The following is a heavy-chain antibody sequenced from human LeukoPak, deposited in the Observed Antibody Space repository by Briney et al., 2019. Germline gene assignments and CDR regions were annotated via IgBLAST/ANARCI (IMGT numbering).Heavy chain of an antibody. CDR1: GFTFSGYW. CDR3: ATSDDSSGSD. CDR2: INQDGSII. J-gene: IGHJ4*02. V-gene: IGHV3-7*01. D-gene: IGHD3-22*01. Sequence: GGSMRLSCAASGFTFSGYWMRWVRQAPGKGLEWVANINQDGSIIHYVDSAKGRFTISRDNAKHSLYLQMNYLRAEDTALYYCATSDDSSGSDWGQGTLVTVSS.